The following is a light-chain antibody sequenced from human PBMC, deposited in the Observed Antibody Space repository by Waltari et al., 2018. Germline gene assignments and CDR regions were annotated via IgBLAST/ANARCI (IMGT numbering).Light chain of an antibody. CDR1: QSVSSSY. CDR3: QQYGSSPFT. CDR2: GAS. Sequence: EIVLTQSPATLSLSPADIATLSCRASQSVSSSYLAWYQQKPGQAPRLLIYGASSRATGIPDRFSGSGSGTDFTLTISRLEPEDFAVYYCQQYGSSPFTFGPGTKVDIK. J-gene: IGKJ3*01. V-gene: IGKV3-20*01.